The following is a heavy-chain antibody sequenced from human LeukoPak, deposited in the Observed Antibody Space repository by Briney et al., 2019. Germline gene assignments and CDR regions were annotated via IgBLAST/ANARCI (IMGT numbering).Heavy chain of an antibody. CDR1: GFTFSSYA. CDR3: AKAEYEVGIWFGELLPNDAFDI. J-gene: IGHJ3*02. D-gene: IGHD3-10*01. V-gene: IGHV3-23*01. CDR2: ISGSGGST. Sequence: GGSLRLSCAASGFTFSSYAMSWVRQAPGKGLEWVSAISGSGGSTYYADSVKGRFTISRDNSKNTLYLQMNSLRAEDTAVYYCAKAEYEVGIWFGELLPNDAFDIWGQGTMVTVSS.